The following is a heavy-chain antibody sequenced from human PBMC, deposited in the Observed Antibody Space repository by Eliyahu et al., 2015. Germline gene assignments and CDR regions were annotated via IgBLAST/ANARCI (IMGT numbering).Heavy chain of an antibody. CDR1: GRSFSGYY. J-gene: IGHJ3*02. CDR3: ARTLGDYDGFAFDI. CDR2: INHSGST. Sequence: QVQLQQWGAGLLKPSETLSLTCAVYGRSFSGYYWSWIRQPPGKGLEWIGEINHSGSTNFNPTLKSRVTTSVDTSKKQFSLKLSSVTAADTAVYYCARTLGDYDGFAFDIWGQGTMVTVSS. D-gene: IGHD4-23*01. V-gene: IGHV4-34*01.